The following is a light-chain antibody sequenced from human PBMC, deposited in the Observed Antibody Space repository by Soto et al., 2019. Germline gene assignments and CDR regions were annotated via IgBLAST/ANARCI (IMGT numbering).Light chain of an antibody. J-gene: IGKJ5*01. CDR1: QSVTSR. V-gene: IGKV3-15*01. Sequence: EIEMTQSPVTLSVSPGETATLSCRASQSVTSRFAWYQQRPGQAPRLLISGSSIRATGVPARFSGSGSGTEFTLTISSLQSEDFAVYFCQQYHLWPPTFGQGTRLEIK. CDR2: GSS. CDR3: QQYHLWPPT.